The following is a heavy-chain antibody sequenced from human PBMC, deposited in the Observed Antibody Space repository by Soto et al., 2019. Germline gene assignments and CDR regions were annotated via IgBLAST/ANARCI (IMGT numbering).Heavy chain of an antibody. CDR1: GGSISSSSYY. J-gene: IGHJ5*02. D-gene: IGHD3-10*01. Sequence: QLQLQESGPGLVKPSETLYLTCTVSGGSISSSSYYWGWIRQPPGKGLEWIGSIYYSGSTYYNPSLKSRVTISVDTSKNQFSLKLSSVTAADTAVYYCARRMEVFLDWFDPWGQGTLVTVSS. CDR3: ARRMEVFLDWFDP. V-gene: IGHV4-39*01. CDR2: IYYSGST.